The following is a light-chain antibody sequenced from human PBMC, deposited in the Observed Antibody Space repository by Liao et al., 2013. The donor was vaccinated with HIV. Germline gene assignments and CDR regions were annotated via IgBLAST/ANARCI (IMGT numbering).Light chain of an antibody. CDR3: QAWDSRTMV. V-gene: IGLV3-21*01. Sequence: SYVLTQPPSVSVAPGKTARITCGGNNIGSKSVHWYQQKPGQAPVLVIYQDSKRPSGIPERFSGSNSGNTATLTISGTQAMDEAEYYCQAWDSRTMVFGGGTKLTVL. CDR2: QDS. CDR1: NIGSKS. J-gene: IGLJ2*01.